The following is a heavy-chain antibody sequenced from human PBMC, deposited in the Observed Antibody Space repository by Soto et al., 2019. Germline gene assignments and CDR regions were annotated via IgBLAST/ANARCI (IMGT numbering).Heavy chain of an antibody. CDR3: AKGQRSYYGSGSLFGY. J-gene: IGHJ4*02. CDR1: GFTFSSYA. CDR2: ISGSGGST. D-gene: IGHD3-10*01. Sequence: GGSLRLSCAASGFTFSSYAMSWVRQAPGKGLEWVSAISGSGGSTYYADSVKGRFTISRDNSKNTLYLQMNSLRAEDTAVYYCAKGQRSYYGSGSLFGYWGQGTLGTVSS. V-gene: IGHV3-23*01.